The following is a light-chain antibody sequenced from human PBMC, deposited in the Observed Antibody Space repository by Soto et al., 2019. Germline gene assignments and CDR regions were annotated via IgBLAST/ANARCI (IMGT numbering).Light chain of an antibody. V-gene: IGKV3-20*01. J-gene: IGKJ3*01. CDR2: GAS. CDR3: QQYGSSIT. Sequence: EIVLRQSPGTQSLYQGESATLSCRASQSVSSNDLAWYQQNLGQAPRLLIYGASNRAAGIPDRFSGSGSGTDFTLTIRRLEPEDFAVYYCQQYGSSITFCGGTNVDI. CDR1: QSVSSND.